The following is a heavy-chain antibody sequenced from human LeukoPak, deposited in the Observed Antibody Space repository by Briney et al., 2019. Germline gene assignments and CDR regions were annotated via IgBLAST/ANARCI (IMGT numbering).Heavy chain of an antibody. CDR3: ARQLRHCSGGSCYVWFDP. CDR1: GYSFTSYW. V-gene: IGHV5-51*01. D-gene: IGHD2-15*01. Sequence: GESLKISCKGSGYSFTSYWIGWVRPMPGKGLEWMGIIYPGDSDTRYSPSFQGQVTISADKSISTAYLQWSSLKASDTAMYYCARQLRHCSGGSCYVWFDPWGQGTLVTVSS. CDR2: IYPGDSDT. J-gene: IGHJ5*02.